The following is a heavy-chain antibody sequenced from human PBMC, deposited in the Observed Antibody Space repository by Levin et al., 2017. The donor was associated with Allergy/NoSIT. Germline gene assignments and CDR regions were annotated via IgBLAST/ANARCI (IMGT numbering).Heavy chain of an antibody. CDR3: ARQWAWERQYYDFWSGYPGNDAFDI. J-gene: IGHJ3*02. V-gene: IGHV4-39*01. CDR2: IYYSGST. D-gene: IGHD3-3*01. Sequence: SETLSLTCTVSGGSISSSSYYWGWIRQPPGKGLEWIGSIYYSGSTYYNPSLKSRVTISVDTSKNQFSLKLSSVTAADTAVYYCARQWAWERQYYDFWSGYPGNDAFDIWGQGTMVTVSS. CDR1: GGSISSSSYY.